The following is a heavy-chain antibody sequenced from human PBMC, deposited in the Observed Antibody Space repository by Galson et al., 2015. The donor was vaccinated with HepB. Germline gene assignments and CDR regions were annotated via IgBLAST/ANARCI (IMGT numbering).Heavy chain of an antibody. CDR1: GFTFSDFW. CDR3: VRGYGWFHP. CDR2: IKYDGTEK. V-gene: IGHV3-7*01. Sequence: SLRLSCAGSGFTFSDFWMSWVRQAPGKGLQWVATIKYDGTEKSYVDSVKGRFTISRDNAHNFQSLQQNSLTAEDTAVYYCVRGYGWFHPWGQGTLVIVSS. D-gene: IGHD5-18*01. J-gene: IGHJ5*02.